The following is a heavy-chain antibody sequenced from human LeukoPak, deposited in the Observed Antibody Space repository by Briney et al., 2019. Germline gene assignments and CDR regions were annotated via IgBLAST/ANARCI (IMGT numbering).Heavy chain of an antibody. CDR2: INPNSGGT. CDR3: ARYDSGYDFLDY. J-gene: IGHJ4*02. CDR1: GYTFTGYY. V-gene: IGHV1-2*02. D-gene: IGHD5-12*01. Sequence: ASVKVSCKASGYTFTGYYMHWVRQAPGQGLEWMGWINPNSGGTNYAQKFQGRVTMTRDTSISTAYVELSRLRSDDTAVYYCARYDSGYDFLDYWGQGTLVTVSS.